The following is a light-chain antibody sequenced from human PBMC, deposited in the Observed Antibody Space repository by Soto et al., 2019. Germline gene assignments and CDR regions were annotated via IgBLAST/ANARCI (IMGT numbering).Light chain of an antibody. Sequence: DIQMTQSPSTLSASVGDRVTITGRASQSISSWLAWYQQKPGKAPKLLIYDASSVESGVPSRFSGSGSGTEFTLTISSLQPDDFATYYCQQYNSFTRTFGQGTKVDIK. CDR1: QSISSW. V-gene: IGKV1-5*01. CDR3: QQYNSFTRT. CDR2: DAS. J-gene: IGKJ1*01.